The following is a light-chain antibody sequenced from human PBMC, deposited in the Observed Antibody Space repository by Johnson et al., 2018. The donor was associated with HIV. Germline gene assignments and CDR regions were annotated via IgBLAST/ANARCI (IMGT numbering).Light chain of an antibody. V-gene: IGLV1-51*01. Sequence: HSVLTQPPSVSAAPGQKVTISCSGSSSNIGNNYVSWYQQLPGTAPKLLIYDNNKRPSGIPDRFSGSKSGTSATLGITGLQTGDEADYYCGTWDSSLSVYVFGTGTKFSVL. CDR1: SSNIGNNY. J-gene: IGLJ1*01. CDR3: GTWDSSLSVYV. CDR2: DNN.